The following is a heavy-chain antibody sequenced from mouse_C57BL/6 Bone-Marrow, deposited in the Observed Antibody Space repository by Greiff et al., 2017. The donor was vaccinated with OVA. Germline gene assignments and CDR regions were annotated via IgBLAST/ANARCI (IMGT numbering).Heavy chain of an antibody. Sequence: EVQLQQSGAELVKPGASVKLSCTASGFNIKDYYMHWVKQRTEQGLEWIGRIDPEDGETKYAQKFQGKATLTADTSSNTAYLQLSILTSEDTAVYYCARRAFYGSEDYWGQGTTLTVSS. CDR3: ARRAFYGSEDY. D-gene: IGHD1-1*01. CDR1: GFNIKDYY. J-gene: IGHJ2*01. V-gene: IGHV14-2*01. CDR2: IDPEDGET.